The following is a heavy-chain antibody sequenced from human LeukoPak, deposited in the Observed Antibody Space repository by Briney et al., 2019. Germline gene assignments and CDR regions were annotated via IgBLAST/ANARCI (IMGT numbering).Heavy chain of an antibody. V-gene: IGHV1-2*02. D-gene: IGHD3-22*01. CDR1: GYTFTGYY. CDR3: ARDLGVGYYDYFDY. Sequence: GASVKVSCKASGYTFTGYYMHWVRQAPGQGLEWMGWINPNSGGTNYAQKFQGRVTMTRDTSISTAYMELSRLSSDDTAVYYCARDLGVGYYDYFDYWGQGTLVTVSS. CDR2: INPNSGGT. J-gene: IGHJ4*02.